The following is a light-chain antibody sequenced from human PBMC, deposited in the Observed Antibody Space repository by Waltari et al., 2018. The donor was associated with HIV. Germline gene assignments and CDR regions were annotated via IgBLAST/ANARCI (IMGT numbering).Light chain of an antibody. V-gene: IGLV2-8*01. Sequence: QSALAQPPSASGSAGQSVTISCTGTSCDVGAYNYVSWYQQHPGKSPKLIIYDVTKRPSGVPDRFSGSKSGNTASLTVSGLQGEDEADYYCSSYADSDTPVVFGGGTKLTVL. CDR3: SSYADSDTPVV. J-gene: IGLJ2*01. CDR2: DVT. CDR1: SCDVGAYNY.